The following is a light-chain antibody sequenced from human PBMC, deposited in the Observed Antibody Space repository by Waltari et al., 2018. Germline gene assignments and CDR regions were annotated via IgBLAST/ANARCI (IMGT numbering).Light chain of an antibody. CDR2: GAT. J-gene: IGLJ1*01. CDR1: SNDIGNYDL. CDR3: FSFVAANSFV. V-gene: IGLV2-23*01. Sequence: SALTQPASVSGSPGQSITLSCTGTSNDIGNYDLVSWYQQRPGEAPKLLVYGATKRPSGVSNRFSGSKSGKTASLTISGLQTEDEADYYCFSFVAANSFVFGPGTKVTVL.